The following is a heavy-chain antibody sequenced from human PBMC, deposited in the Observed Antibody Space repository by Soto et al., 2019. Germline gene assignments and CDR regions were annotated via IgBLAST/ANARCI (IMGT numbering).Heavy chain of an antibody. CDR1: GGTFSSYT. CDR3: ATRGGTQSYYYYGMDV. D-gene: IGHD3-16*01. J-gene: IGHJ6*02. Sequence: SVKVSCKASGGTFSSYTISWVRQAPGQGLEWMGRIIPILGIANYAQKFQGRVTITADKSTSTAYMELSSLRSEDTAVYYCATRGGTQSYYYYGMDVWGQGTTVTSP. V-gene: IGHV1-69*02. CDR2: IIPILGIA.